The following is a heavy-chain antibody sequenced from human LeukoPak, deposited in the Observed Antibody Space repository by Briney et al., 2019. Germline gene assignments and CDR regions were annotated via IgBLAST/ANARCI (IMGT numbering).Heavy chain of an antibody. CDR2: TYYRSKWYN. J-gene: IGHJ4*02. CDR3: ARYLQGYFDY. V-gene: IGHV6-1*01. Sequence: SPTLSLTFAISGDSVSINRAAWNWIRQSPSRGLEWLGRTYYRSKWYNDYAVSVKSRITINPDTSENQFSLQLNSLTPEDTAVYYCARYLQGYFDYWGQGTLVTVSS. CDR1: GDSVSINRAA.